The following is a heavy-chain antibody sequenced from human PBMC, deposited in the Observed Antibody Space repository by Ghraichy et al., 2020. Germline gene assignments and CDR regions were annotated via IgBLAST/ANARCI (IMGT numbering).Heavy chain of an antibody. V-gene: IGHV4-61*01. J-gene: IGHJ3*02. CDR3: ARESAYCSSTSCYDVFDI. CDR2: SYYIGNT. D-gene: IGHD2-2*01. CDR1: GGSVSSGNYY. Sequence: SETLSLTCTVSGGSVSSGNYYWSWIRQPPGEGLEWIGYSYYIGNTNYNPSLKSRVTISVDISENKVSLKLTPVTAADTAVYYCARESAYCSSTSCYDVFDICGRGTMVTVSS.